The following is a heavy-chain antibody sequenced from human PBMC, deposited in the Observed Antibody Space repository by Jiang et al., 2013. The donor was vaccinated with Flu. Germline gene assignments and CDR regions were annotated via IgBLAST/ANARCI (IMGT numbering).Heavy chain of an antibody. J-gene: IGHJ6*04. D-gene: IGHD2-15*01. Sequence: GASVKVSCKASGYTFTSYAMNWVRQAPGQGLEWMGWINTNTGNPTYAQGFTGRFVFSLDTSVSTAYLQICSLKAEDTAVYYCAREERGWWSFYYYYGMDVWGKGTTVTVSS. CDR2: INTNTGNP. CDR3: AREERGWWSFYYYYGMDV. CDR1: GYTFTSYA. V-gene: IGHV7-4-1*01.